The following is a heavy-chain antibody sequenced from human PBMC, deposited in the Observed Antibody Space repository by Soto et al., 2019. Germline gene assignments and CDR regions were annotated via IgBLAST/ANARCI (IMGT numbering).Heavy chain of an antibody. J-gene: IGHJ4*02. CDR1: GFIFGDYA. V-gene: IGHV3-49*05. Sequence: VHLVESGGGFVKPGRSLRLSCTGSGFIFGDYAITWFRQAPGKGLECAGFITSKRYGGTAEYAASVRGRFTISRDDSKNIAYLQMDSLVTEDTAVYYCARLGRDGYTVPFDYWGQGTLVTVSS. D-gene: IGHD6-25*01. CDR2: ITSKRYGGTA. CDR3: ARLGRDGYTVPFDY.